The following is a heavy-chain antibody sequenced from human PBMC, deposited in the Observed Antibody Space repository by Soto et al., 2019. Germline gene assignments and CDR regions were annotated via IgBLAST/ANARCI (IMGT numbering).Heavy chain of an antibody. CDR2: ISYDGSNK. CDR1: GFTFSSYG. D-gene: IGHD5-18*01. V-gene: IGHV3-30*18. J-gene: IGHJ4*02. CDR3: AKPGGGYIYGWGYYFDY. Sequence: QVQLVESGGGVVQPGRSLRLSCAASGFTFSSYGMHWVRQAPGKGLEWVAVISYDGSNKYYADSVKGRFTISRDNSKNTLYLQMNSLRAEDTAVYYCAKPGGGYIYGWGYYFDYWGQGTLVIVSS.